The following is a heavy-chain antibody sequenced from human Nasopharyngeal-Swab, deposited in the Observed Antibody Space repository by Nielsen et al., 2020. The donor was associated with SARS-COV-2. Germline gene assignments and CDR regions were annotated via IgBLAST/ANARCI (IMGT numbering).Heavy chain of an antibody. Sequence: ASVKVSCKASGYTFTNYAMNWVRQAPGQGLEWMGRISPNSGGTNYAQKFQGRVTMTSDTSISTAYMELSSLRSDDTAVYYCASPYCTNGVCYSRAGFDSWGQGSLVTVSS. CDR1: GYTFTNYA. CDR3: ASPYCTNGVCYSRAGFDS. J-gene: IGHJ4*02. CDR2: ISPNSGGT. D-gene: IGHD2-8*01. V-gene: IGHV1-2*06.